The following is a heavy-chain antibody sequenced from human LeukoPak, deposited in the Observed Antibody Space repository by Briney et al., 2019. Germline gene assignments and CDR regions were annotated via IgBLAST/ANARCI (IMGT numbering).Heavy chain of an antibody. CDR2: INHSGST. D-gene: IGHD3-16*02. V-gene: IGHV4-34*01. J-gene: IGHJ6*04. CDR1: GGSFSGYY. CDR3: ARVCAYVWGSYRSVDV. Sequence: ASETLSLTCAVYGGSFSGYYWSWIRQPPGKGLEWIGEINHSGSTNYNPSLKSRVTISVDTSKNQFSLKLSSVTAADTAVYYCARVCAYVWGSYRSVDVWGKGTTVTISS.